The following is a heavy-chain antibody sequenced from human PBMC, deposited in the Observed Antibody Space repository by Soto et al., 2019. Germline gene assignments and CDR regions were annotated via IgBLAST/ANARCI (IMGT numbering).Heavy chain of an antibody. CDR2: ISAYDGNT. V-gene: IGHV1-18*01. CDR1: GYTFTSYG. Sequence: ASVKVSCKASGYTFTSYGISWVRQAPGQGLEWMGWISAYDGNTNHAQKLQGRVTMTTDTSTSTAYMELRSLRSDDTAVYYCARDEFDFWSGYYINWFDPWGQGTLVTVSS. CDR3: ARDEFDFWSGYYINWFDP. D-gene: IGHD3-3*01. J-gene: IGHJ5*02.